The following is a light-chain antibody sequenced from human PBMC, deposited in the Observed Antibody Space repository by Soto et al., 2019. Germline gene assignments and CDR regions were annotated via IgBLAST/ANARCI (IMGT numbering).Light chain of an antibody. J-gene: IGKJ1*01. CDR3: QQYGSSPLT. Sequence: EIVLTQSPGHLSLSPGERATLSCRASQSVSSSYLAWYQQKPGQAPRLLIYGASSRATGIPDRFSGSGSGTDFTLTISRLEPEDFAVYYCQQYGSSPLTFGQGTKVEIK. CDR1: QSVSSSY. V-gene: IGKV3-20*01. CDR2: GAS.